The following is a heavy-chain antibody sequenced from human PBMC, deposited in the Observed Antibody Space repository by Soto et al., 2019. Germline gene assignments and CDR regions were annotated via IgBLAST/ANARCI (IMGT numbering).Heavy chain of an antibody. CDR2: IYYGGST. Sequence: QVQLQESGPGLVKPSETLSLTCTVFGGSISGYYWSWIRQPPGKGLEWIGYIYYGGSTNYNPPLNSLVPIALATSSTKFSLNLSSVTAADTAVYDCARQSEGRGLDVWGPGTTVTVSS. CDR1: GGSISGYY. V-gene: IGHV4-59*08. D-gene: IGHD3-10*01. J-gene: IGHJ6*02. CDR3: ARQSEGRGLDV.